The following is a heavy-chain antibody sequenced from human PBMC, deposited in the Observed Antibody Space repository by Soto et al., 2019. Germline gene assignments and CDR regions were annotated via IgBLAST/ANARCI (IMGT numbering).Heavy chain of an antibody. J-gene: IGHJ3*02. Sequence: QVQLQESGPGLVKPSETLSLTCTVSGGSVSSGSYYWSWIRQPPGKGLEWIGYIYYSGSTNYNPPLKSRVTISVDTSKNQFSLKLSSVTAADTAVYYCARGSGPNEAFDIWGQGTMVTVSS. CDR2: IYYSGST. CDR1: GGSVSSGSYY. V-gene: IGHV4-61*01. CDR3: ARGSGPNEAFDI. D-gene: IGHD2-15*01.